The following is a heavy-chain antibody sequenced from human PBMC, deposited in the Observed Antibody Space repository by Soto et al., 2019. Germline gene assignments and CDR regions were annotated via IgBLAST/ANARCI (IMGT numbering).Heavy chain of an antibody. Sequence: QVQLMQSGAEVKKPGASVKVSCKASGDTFTDYYIHWVRQAPGQGLEWMGTVNPSGGHTTYAQHCLGRVTMTRDTSTSALYMELTSLTSDDTAVYYCDRGGHVVVVTAALDYWGQGTLVTVSS. J-gene: IGHJ4*02. CDR1: GDTFTDYY. CDR2: VNPSGGHT. V-gene: IGHV1-46*01. CDR3: DRGGHVVVVTAALDY. D-gene: IGHD2-21*02.